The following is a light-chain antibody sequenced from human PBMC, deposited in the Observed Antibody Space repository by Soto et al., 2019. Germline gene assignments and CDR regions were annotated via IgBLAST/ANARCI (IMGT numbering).Light chain of an antibody. CDR3: QQYNFWPPLT. V-gene: IGKV3-15*01. J-gene: IGKJ4*01. Sequence: EIVMTQSPATLSVSRGERATLSCRASQSVNSNLAWYRQKPGQAPRLLISDASTRATGVPARFSGSGSGTEFTLTISSLQSEDSGIYYCQQYNFWPPLTFGGGTKVEIK. CDR2: DAS. CDR1: QSVNSN.